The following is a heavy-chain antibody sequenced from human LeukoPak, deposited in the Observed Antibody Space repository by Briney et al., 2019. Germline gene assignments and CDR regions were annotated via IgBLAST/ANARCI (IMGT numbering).Heavy chain of an antibody. CDR3: ARDLGDYDILTGCYIGPFDY. CDR2: LHPNSGET. D-gene: IGHD3-9*01. CDR1: GYTFTAYY. J-gene: IGHJ4*02. Sequence: ASVKVSCKASGYTFTAYYIHWVRQAPGQGLEWLGWLHPNSGETHYAQNFQGRVTLTTNTSISTAYMELSRLRSDDTAVYYCARDLGDYDILTGCYIGPFDYWGQGTLVTVSS. V-gene: IGHV1-2*02.